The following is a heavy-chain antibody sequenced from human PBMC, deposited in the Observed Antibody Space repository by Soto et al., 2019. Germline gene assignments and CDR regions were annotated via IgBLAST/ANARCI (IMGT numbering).Heavy chain of an antibody. D-gene: IGHD4-17*01. J-gene: IGHJ1*01. CDR2: IYWDNDK. V-gene: IGHV2-5*05. CDR1: GFSLSTSGEG. Sequence: QITLKESGPTLVKPTQTLTLTCTFSGFSLSTSGEGVGWIRQPPGKALERLALIYWDNDKRYGPSLKNRLTSPKGTTKNQVVLTMTNMDPVDTATYYCAHRRDDDYGDSEYFQHWGQGTLVTVSS. CDR3: AHRRDDDYGDSEYFQH.